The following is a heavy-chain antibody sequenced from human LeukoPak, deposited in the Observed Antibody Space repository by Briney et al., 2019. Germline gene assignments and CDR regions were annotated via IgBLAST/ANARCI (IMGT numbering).Heavy chain of an antibody. CDR2: INHSGST. J-gene: IGHJ6*03. Sequence: SETLSLTCAVYGGSFSGYYWSWIRQPPGKGLEWIGEINHSGSTNYNPSLKSRVTISVDTSKNQFSLKLSSVTAADTAVYYCARGRPRYCSSTSCYPRIGYYYYMDVWGKGTTVTVSS. CDR3: ARGRPRYCSSTSCYPRIGYYYYMDV. D-gene: IGHD2-2*01. CDR1: GGSFSGYY. V-gene: IGHV4-34*01.